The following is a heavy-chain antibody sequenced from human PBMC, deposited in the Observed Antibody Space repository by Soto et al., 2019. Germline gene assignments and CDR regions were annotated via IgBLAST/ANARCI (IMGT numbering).Heavy chain of an antibody. CDR2: IYHSGST. V-gene: IGHV4-30-2*01. J-gene: IGHJ4*02. CDR1: GGSISSGGSF. D-gene: IGHD6-6*01. CDR3: AGGIAARPLGY. Sequence: QLQLQESGSGLVKPSQTRSLTCAVSGGSISSGGSFGSWFRQPPGKGLEWIGYIYHSGSTYYNPSLKSRVTISVDRSKNQFSLKLSSVTAADTAVYYCAGGIAARPLGYWGQGTLVTVSS.